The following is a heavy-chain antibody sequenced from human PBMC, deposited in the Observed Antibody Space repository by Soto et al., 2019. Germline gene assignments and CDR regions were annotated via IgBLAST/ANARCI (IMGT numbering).Heavy chain of an antibody. V-gene: IGHV3-7*04. J-gene: IGHJ4*02. Sequence: GGSLRLSCATSGFTFSNYWMTWVRQAPGKGLEWVANIKEDGSQKYYLDSVKGRFTASRDNAKNSLYLQMNSLRVDDTAVYYCARGVTVASLWGQGTLVTVSS. CDR1: GFTFSNYW. CDR2: IKEDGSQK. CDR3: ARGVTVASL. D-gene: IGHD4-4*01.